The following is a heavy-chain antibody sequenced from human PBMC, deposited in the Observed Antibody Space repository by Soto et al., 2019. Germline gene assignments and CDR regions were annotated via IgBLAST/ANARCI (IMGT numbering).Heavy chain of an antibody. CDR3: ARAHPYDNSGYYPVGY. V-gene: IGHV3-7*05. Sequence: EVQLVESGGGLVQPGGSLRLSCAASGFTFSSYWMSWVRPAPGKGLEWVANIKQDGSEKYYVDSVKGRFTISRENAKNSLYLQMNSLRAEDTAVYYCARAHPYDNSGYYPVGYWGQGTLVTVSS. J-gene: IGHJ4*02. CDR1: GFTFSSYW. D-gene: IGHD3-22*01. CDR2: IKQDGSEK.